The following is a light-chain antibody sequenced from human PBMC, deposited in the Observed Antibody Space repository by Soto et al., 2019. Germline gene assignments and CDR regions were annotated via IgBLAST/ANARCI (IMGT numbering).Light chain of an antibody. CDR3: QQYESRPLT. Sequence: DIQMTQSPSTLSASVGDRVAITCRASDNIAPWVAWYQQKPGKAPKLLIYDASDLETGVPSRFSGSGSGTSFTFTISSLQPEDFATYYCQQYESRPLTFGQGTRLEIK. V-gene: IGKV1-33*01. CDR2: DAS. CDR1: DNIAPW. J-gene: IGKJ5*01.